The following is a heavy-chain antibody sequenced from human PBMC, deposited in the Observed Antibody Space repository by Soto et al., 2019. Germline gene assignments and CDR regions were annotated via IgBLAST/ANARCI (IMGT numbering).Heavy chain of an antibody. CDR1: GDSFTRYW. CDR3: AVGYCSSTSCYPTGDYYYGMDV. CDR2: IYPGHSDT. J-gene: IGHJ6*02. V-gene: IGHV5-51*01. D-gene: IGHD2-2*01. Sequence: GASPKSAGRCTGDSFTRYWIGWMRQMPGKGLEWGGIIYPGHSDTRDSPSSQGQVTISADKSISTAYLQWSSLKATDTAMYYCAVGYCSSTSCYPTGDYYYGMDVWGQGTTVTVSS.